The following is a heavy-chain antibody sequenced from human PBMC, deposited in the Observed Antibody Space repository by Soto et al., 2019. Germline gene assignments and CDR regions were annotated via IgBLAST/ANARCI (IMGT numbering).Heavy chain of an antibody. CDR3: ARGRRLAAAGTGENYYYYYMDV. Sequence: ASVKVSCKASGYTFTSYYMHWVRQAPGQGLEWMGRINPISGNTGYAQKFQGRVTMTRNTSISTAYMELSSLRSEDTAVYYCARGRRLAAAGTGENYYYYYMDVWGKGTTVPVSS. V-gene: IGHV1-8*02. D-gene: IGHD6-13*01. J-gene: IGHJ6*03. CDR1: GYTFTSYY. CDR2: INPISGNT.